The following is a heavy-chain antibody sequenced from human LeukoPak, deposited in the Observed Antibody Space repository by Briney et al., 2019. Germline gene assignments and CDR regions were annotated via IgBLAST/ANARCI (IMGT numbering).Heavy chain of an antibody. V-gene: IGHV3-30*02. CDR1: GFTFSSYG. J-gene: IGHJ4*02. Sequence: GGSLRLSCAASGFTFSSYGMHWVRQAPGKGLEWVAFIRYDGSNRYYADSVKGRFTISRDNSKNTLHLQMNSLRAEDTAVYYCAKDPFHSSSWYYVDYWGQGTLVTVSS. CDR2: IRYDGSNR. CDR3: AKDPFHSSSWYYVDY. D-gene: IGHD6-13*01.